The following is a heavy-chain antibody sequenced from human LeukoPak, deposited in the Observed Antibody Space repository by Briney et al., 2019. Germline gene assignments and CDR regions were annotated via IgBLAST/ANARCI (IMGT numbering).Heavy chain of an antibody. V-gene: IGHV6-1*01. CDR2: TYYRSKGYN. D-gene: IGHD3-22*01. CDR1: GDSVSSNSAA. J-gene: IGHJ4*02. CDR3: ARGGGRDYYDSSGYYYYFDY. Sequence: QTLSLTCAISGDSVSSNSAAWNWIRQSPSRGLEWLGRTYYRSKGYNDYAVSVKSRITINPDTSKNQFSLQLNSVTPEDTAVYYCARGGGRDYYDSSGYYYYFDYWGQGTLVTVSS.